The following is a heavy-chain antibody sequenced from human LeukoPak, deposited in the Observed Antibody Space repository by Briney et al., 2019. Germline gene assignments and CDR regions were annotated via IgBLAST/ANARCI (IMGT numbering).Heavy chain of an antibody. J-gene: IGHJ4*02. CDR2: IYYSGST. V-gene: IGHV4-4*07. CDR3: ARVTGDRGTLYFDY. D-gene: IGHD7-27*01. Sequence: SETLSLTCTVSGGSISNYYWSWIRQSAGKGLEWIGSIYYSGSTYYNPSLKSRVTISVDTSKSQFSLRLSSVTAADTAVYYCARVTGDRGTLYFDYWGQGTLVTVSS. CDR1: GGSISNYY.